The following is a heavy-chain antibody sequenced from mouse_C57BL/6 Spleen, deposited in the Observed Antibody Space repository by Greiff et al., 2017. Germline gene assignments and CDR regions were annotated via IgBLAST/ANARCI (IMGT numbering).Heavy chain of an antibody. CDR2: IDPETGGT. CDR3: ARGYGSS. J-gene: IGHJ2*01. CDR1: GYTFTDYE. V-gene: IGHV1-15*01. Sequence: VQLVESGAELVRPGASVTLSCKASGYTFTDYEMHWVKQTPVQGLEWIGAIDPETGGTDYNQKFKGKAILTADKSSSTAYMELSSLTSVDSAVYSCARGYGSSWGQGTTLTVSS. D-gene: IGHD1-1*01.